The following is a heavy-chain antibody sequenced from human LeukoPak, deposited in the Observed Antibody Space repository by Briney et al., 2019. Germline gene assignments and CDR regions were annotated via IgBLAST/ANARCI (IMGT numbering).Heavy chain of an antibody. V-gene: IGHV3-23*01. Sequence: GGSLRLSCAASGFTFSSYAMSWVRQAPGKGLEWVSGIDAGGYSTYYADSMKGRFTISRDNSKNTLYLQMNSLRAEDTAIYYCAKDETTVATHFDYWGQGTLVTVSS. J-gene: IGHJ4*02. CDR3: AKDETTVATHFDY. CDR1: GFTFSSYA. CDR2: IDAGGYST. D-gene: IGHD4-11*01.